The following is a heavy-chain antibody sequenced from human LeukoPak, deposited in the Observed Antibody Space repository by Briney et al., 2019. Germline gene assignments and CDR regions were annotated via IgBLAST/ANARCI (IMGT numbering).Heavy chain of an antibody. D-gene: IGHD5-24*01. CDR2: IYYSGST. J-gene: IGHJ3*02. CDR3: ASLEMATISEVGRGAFDI. V-gene: IGHV4-39*07. Sequence: SQTLSLTCTVSGGSISSGGYYWGWIRQPPGKGLEWIGSIYYSGSTCYNPSLKSRVTISVDTSKNQFSLKLSSVTAADTAVYYCASLEMATISEVGRGAFDIWGQGTMVTVSS. CDR1: GGSISSGGYY.